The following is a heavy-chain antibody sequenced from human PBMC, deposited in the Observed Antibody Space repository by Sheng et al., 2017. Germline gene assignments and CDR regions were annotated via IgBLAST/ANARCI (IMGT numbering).Heavy chain of an antibody. CDR2: INPRSGGT. D-gene: IGHD1-7*01. V-gene: IGHV1-2*02. CDR3: ARENYGVGHFDL. J-gene: IGHJ4*02. CDR1: GYTITDFY. Sequence: QGQLVQSGAEVKKPGASLRVSCRASGYTITDFYIHWVRQAPGQGLEWVGWINPRSGGTAYAQKFQARVTLTRDTSINTAYMDLTGLSSDDTAVYFCARENYGVGHFDLWGQGTLVTVSS.